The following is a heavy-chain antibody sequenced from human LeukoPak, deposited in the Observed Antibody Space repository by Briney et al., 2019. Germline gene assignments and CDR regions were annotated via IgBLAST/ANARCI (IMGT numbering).Heavy chain of an antibody. CDR1: GFSFISYG. J-gene: IGHJ4*02. CDR3: ARVDTVMAYYFDL. CDR2: ISGSGDLR. D-gene: IGHD5-18*01. V-gene: IGHV3-23*01. Sequence: PGGSLRLACAASGFSFISYGMTWVRQVPGKEPECVSAISGSGDLRYYADSVKGRFTISRHNSRNTLYLQMNSLRAEDTAVYYCARVDTVMAYYFDLWGQGTLVTVSS.